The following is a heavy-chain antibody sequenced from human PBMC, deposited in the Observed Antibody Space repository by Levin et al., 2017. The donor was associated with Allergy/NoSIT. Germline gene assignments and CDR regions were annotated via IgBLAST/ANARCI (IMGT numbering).Heavy chain of an antibody. CDR3: ARVSLRYFDWSPPRGGMDG. CDR1: GYTFTGYY. V-gene: IGHV1-2*02. D-gene: IGHD3-9*01. Sequence: ASVKVSCKASGYTFTGYYMHWVRQAPGQGLEWMGWINPNSGGTNYAQKFQGRVTMTRDTSISTAYMELSRLRSDDTAVYYCARVSLRYFDWSPPRGGMDGWGQGTTVTVSS. J-gene: IGHJ6*02. CDR2: INPNSGGT.